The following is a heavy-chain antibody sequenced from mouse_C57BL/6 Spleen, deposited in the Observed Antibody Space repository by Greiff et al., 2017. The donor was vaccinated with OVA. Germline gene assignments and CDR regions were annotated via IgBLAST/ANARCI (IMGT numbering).Heavy chain of an antibody. Sequence: VQLQQSGAELVRPGASVTLSCKASVYTFTDYEMHWVKQTPVHGLAWIGAIDPETGGTASNQKFKGTAILTASKTSSTAYIELRSLTTEDSSVYYWTARGLPGDWYFDVWGTGTTGTVSS. D-gene: IGHD3-3*01. CDR3: TARGLPGDWYFDV. V-gene: IGHV1-15*01. CDR1: VYTFTDYE. CDR2: IDPETGGT. J-gene: IGHJ1*03.